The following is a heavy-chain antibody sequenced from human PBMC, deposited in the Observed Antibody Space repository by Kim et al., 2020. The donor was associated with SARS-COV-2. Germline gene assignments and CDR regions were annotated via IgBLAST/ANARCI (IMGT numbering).Heavy chain of an antibody. V-gene: IGHV1-18*01. J-gene: IGHJ6*02. CDR2: ISAYNGNT. CDR1: GYTFTSYG. D-gene: IGHD1-1*01. Sequence: ASVKVSCKASGYTFTSYGISWVRQAPGQGLEWMGWISAYNGNTNYAQKLQGRVTMTTDTSTSTAYMELRSLRSDDTAVYYCASRNSGKTGALNPNYYYGMDVWGQGTTVTVSS. CDR3: ASRNSGKTGALNPNYYYGMDV.